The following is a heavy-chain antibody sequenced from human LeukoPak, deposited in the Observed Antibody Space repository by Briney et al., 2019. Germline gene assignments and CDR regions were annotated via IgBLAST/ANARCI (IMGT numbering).Heavy chain of an antibody. J-gene: IGHJ4*02. Sequence: GXXLRLSCAASGFTFSSYWMSWVRQAPGKGLVWVANVKQDGSERYYVGSVRGRFTISRDNAKNSLYLQMNSLRAEDTAVYYCARDIYCSGGSCLNWGQGTLVTVSS. CDR1: GFTFSSYW. V-gene: IGHV3-7*01. CDR3: ARDIYCSGGSCLN. CDR2: VKQDGSER. D-gene: IGHD2-15*01.